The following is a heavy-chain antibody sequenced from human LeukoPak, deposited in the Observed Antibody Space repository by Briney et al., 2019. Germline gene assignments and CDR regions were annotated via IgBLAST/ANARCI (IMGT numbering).Heavy chain of an antibody. CDR2: ISASGGST. CDR1: GFTFSTYA. J-gene: IGHJ5*02. Sequence: GGSLRLSCVASGFTFSTYAMSWVRPAPGKGLEWVSSISASGGSTYYADSVKGRFTISRDNSKNTLYLQMNSLRAEDTAVYYCAKVRYYGSGSREGFDPWGQGTLVTVSS. V-gene: IGHV3-23*01. CDR3: AKVRYYGSGSREGFDP. D-gene: IGHD3-10*01.